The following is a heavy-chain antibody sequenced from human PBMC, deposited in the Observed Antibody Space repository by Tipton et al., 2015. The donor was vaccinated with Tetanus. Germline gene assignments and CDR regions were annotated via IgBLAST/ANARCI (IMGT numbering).Heavy chain of an antibody. CDR1: SGSIDSYY. Sequence: TLSLTCTVSSGSIDSYYWSWIRQPPGKGLEWIGYISYSGSSEYNPSLKSRVTVSEDTSKSQFSLKLSSVTAADTAVYYCARANYDSFKKGPFDSWGQGSLVIVSS. CDR3: ARANYDSFKKGPFDS. J-gene: IGHJ4*02. D-gene: IGHD3-3*01. CDR2: ISYSGSS. V-gene: IGHV4-59*01.